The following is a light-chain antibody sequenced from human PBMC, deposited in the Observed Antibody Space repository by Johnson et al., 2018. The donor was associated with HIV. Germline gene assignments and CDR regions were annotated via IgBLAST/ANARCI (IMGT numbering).Light chain of an antibody. Sequence: QSVLTQPPSASGTPGQRVTFSCSGSSSSIGSNTVSWYRQLPGTAPKLLMYSNNQRPSGVPDRFSGSKSGTSASLAISGLQSEDEADYYCATWDASLNGYVFGTGTKGTVL. J-gene: IGLJ1*01. V-gene: IGLV1-44*01. CDR2: SNN. CDR3: ATWDASLNGYV. CDR1: SSSIGSNT.